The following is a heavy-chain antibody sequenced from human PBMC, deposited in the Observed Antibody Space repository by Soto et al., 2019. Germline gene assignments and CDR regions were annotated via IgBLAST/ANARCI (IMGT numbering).Heavy chain of an antibody. J-gene: IGHJ4*02. CDR2: ISGSGRVT. CDR3: ARDTIGGGFQQLVLGPSYFDY. V-gene: IGHV3-23*01. CDR1: VFTFISYA. Sequence: GGSLRLSCAASVFTFISYAMNWVRQAPGKGLEWVSGISGSGRVTYYGDSVQGRFTISRDNSKNTLYLQMNSLRAEDTALYYCARDTIGGGFQQLVLGPSYFDYWGQGTLVTVSS. D-gene: IGHD6-13*01.